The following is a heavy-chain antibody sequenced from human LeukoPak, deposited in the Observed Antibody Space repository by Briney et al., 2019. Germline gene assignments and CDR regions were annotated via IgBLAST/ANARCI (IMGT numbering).Heavy chain of an antibody. D-gene: IGHD4-17*01. J-gene: IGHJ4*02. CDR3: ASLGADYGENYFDY. Sequence: SVKVSCKASGGTFSSYAISWVRQAPGQGLEWMGGIIPIFGTANYAQKLQGRVTITADESTSTAYMELSSLRSEDTAVYYCASLGADYGENYFDYWGQGTLVTVSS. CDR2: IIPIFGTA. V-gene: IGHV1-69*01. CDR1: GGTFSSYA.